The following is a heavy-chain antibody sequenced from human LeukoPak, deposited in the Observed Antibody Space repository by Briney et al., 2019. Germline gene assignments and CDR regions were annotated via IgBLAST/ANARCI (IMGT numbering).Heavy chain of an antibody. D-gene: IGHD5-24*01. CDR1: GGTFSSYA. CDR2: IIPIFGTA. CDR3: ARGRDGYNCFDY. J-gene: IGHJ4*02. Sequence: ASVKVSCKASGGTFSSYAISWVRQAPGQGLEWMGRIIPIFGTANYAQKFQGRVTITADKSTSTAYMELSSLRSEDTAVYHCARGRDGYNCFDYWGQGTLVTVSS. V-gene: IGHV1-69*06.